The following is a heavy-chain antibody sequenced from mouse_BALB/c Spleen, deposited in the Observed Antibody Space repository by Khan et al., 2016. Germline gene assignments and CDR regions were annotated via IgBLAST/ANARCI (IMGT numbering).Heavy chain of an antibody. CDR1: GFNIKDYY. J-gene: IGHJ4*01. V-gene: IGHV14-4*02. CDR3: NACDYNAMDY. CDR2: IDPENGDT. Sequence: VQLKQSGAELVRSGASVKLSCTASGFNIKDYYMHWVKQRPEQGLEWIGWIDPENGDTEYSPKFQGKATMTADTSSNTASLQLTSLTSEDTAVYYGNACDYNAMDYWGQGTSVTVSS.